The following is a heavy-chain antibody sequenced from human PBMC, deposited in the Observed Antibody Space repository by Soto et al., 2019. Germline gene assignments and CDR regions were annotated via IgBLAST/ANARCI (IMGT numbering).Heavy chain of an antibody. CDR2: INHSGST. CDR3: ARHVIGYCSGGSCRDAFDI. J-gene: IGHJ3*02. Sequence: SETLSLTCAVYGGSFSGYYWSWIRQPPGKGLEWIGEINHSGSTNYNPSLKSRVTISVDTSKNQFSLKLSSVTAADTAVYYCARHVIGYCSGGSCRDAFDIWGQGTMVTVSS. CDR1: GGSFSGYY. V-gene: IGHV4-34*01. D-gene: IGHD2-15*01.